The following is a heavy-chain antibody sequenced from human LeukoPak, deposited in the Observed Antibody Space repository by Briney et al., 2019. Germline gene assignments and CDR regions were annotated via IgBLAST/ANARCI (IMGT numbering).Heavy chain of an antibody. CDR2: INPNSGAT. D-gene: IGHD5-24*01. V-gene: IGHV1-2*02. CDR3: ARGVETHEEFDY. Sequence: ASVKVSCKASGYTFTGHYMHWVRQAPGQGLEWMGWINPNSGATTYPQKFEGRVTMTRDTSISTAYMELSTLSSDDTAVYYCARGVETHEEFDYWGQGTLVTVSS. J-gene: IGHJ4*02. CDR1: GYTFTGHY.